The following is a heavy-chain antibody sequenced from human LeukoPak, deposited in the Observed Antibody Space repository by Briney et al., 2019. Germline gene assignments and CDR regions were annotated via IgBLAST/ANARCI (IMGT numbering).Heavy chain of an antibody. V-gene: IGHV3-30*03. J-gene: IGHJ2*01. Sequence: GGSLRLSCAASGFTFSTSGMHWVRQAPGKGLEWVAFISYDGSTKYYPDSVKGRFTISRDNSKNTLYLQMNSLRAEDTAVYYCARVGQGEWYFDLWGRGTLVTVSS. CDR1: GFTFSTSG. CDR3: ARVGQGEWYFDL. D-gene: IGHD1-26*01. CDR2: ISYDGSTK.